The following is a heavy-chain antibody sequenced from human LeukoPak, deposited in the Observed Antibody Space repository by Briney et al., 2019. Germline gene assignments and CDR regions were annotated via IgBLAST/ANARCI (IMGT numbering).Heavy chain of an antibody. D-gene: IGHD6-19*01. Sequence: PRGSLRLSCAAAGFTFNSYWMTWVRQAPGKGLEWVADIKQDGSDKYYAGSVKGRFTISRDNTKNSLYLQMNSLRAEDTAVYFCARYNSAWKTDDYWGQGTLVTVSS. J-gene: IGHJ4*02. CDR3: ARYNSAWKTDDY. CDR2: IKQDGSDK. CDR1: GFTFNSYW. V-gene: IGHV3-7*03.